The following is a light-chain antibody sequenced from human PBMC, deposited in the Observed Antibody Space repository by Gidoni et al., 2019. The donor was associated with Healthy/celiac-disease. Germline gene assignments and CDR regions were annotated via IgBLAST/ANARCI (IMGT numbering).Light chain of an antibody. CDR2: DVS. Sequence: QSALTQPRSVSGSPGQSVTISCTGTNSDVGGYNYVSWYQQHPGKAPKLMIYDVSKWPSGVPDRFSGSKSGNTASLTISGLQAEDEADYYCCSYAGSPYVFGTGTKVTVL. CDR3: CSYAGSPYV. J-gene: IGLJ1*01. CDR1: NSDVGGYNY. V-gene: IGLV2-11*01.